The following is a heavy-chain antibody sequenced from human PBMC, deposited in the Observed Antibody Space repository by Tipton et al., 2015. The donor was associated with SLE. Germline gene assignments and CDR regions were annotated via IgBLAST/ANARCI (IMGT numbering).Heavy chain of an antibody. CDR1: GGTISTYY. CDR2: INQGGGT. J-gene: IGHJ4*02. V-gene: IGHV4-34*01. CDR3: ARGLSLGSFD. Sequence: TLSLTCTVSGGTISTYYWIWIRQPPGKGLEWIGEINQGGGTNYNPSLKSRVTISVDTSNKRVSLRLTAVTAADTAVYYCARGLSLGSFDWGQGTLVTVSS. D-gene: IGHD1-26*01.